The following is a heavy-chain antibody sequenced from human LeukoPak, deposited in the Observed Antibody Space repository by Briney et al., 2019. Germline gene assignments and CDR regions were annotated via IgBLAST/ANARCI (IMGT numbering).Heavy chain of an antibody. V-gene: IGHV4-38-2*02. D-gene: IGHD6-13*01. CDR2: IYNSGVT. J-gene: IGHJ5*02. CDR1: GYSISSGYY. CDR3: ARAYHSSWYLNWFDP. Sequence: SETLSLTCTVSGYSISSGYYWGWIRQSPGKVLEWIGSIYNSGVTYYNPSLKSRVTISIDTSKNQFSLKLSSVTAADTAVYYCARAYHSSWYLNWFDPWGQGTLVTVSS.